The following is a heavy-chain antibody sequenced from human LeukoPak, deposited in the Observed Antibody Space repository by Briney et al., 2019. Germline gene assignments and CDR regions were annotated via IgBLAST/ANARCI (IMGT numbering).Heavy chain of an antibody. D-gene: IGHD2-15*01. J-gene: IGHJ5*02. CDR3: ARVYCSGGSCYRPATNWFDP. CDR2: IIPIFGTA. CDR1: GGTFSSYA. V-gene: IGHV1-69*05. Sequence: SVKVSCKASGGTFSSYAISWVRQAPGQGLEWMGGIIPIFGTANYAQKFQGRVTITTDESTSTAYMELSSLRSEDTAVYYCARVYCSGGSCYRPATNWFDPWGQGTLVTVS.